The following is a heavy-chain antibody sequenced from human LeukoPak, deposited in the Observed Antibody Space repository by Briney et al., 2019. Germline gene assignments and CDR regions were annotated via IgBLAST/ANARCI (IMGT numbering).Heavy chain of an antibody. CDR1: GYPFTSYD. CDR3: ARVSRSWYWALHY. CDR2: MNPNSSNT. D-gene: IGHD6-13*01. V-gene: IGHV1-8*01. J-gene: IGHJ4*02. Sequence: ASVKVSCKASGYPFTSYDINWVRQATGQGLEWMGWMNPNSSNTGYAQKFQGRVTMTRNTSISTAYMELRSLRSEDTAVYYCARVSRSWYWALHYWGQGTLVSVSS.